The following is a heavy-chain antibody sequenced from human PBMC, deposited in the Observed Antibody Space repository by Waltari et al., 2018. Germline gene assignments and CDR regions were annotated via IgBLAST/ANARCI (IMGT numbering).Heavy chain of an antibody. CDR1: GFTLSSVW. CDR2: KKQDGSEK. D-gene: IGHD6-19*01. V-gene: IGHV3-7*01. Sequence: EVQLVESGGGLVQPGGSLRLSCAASGFTLSSVWMNWVRQTPGRGLEWVAGKKQDGSEKDYAESLKGLFTISRDNAKNSLYLQMNSLRAEDTAVYYCATSGWYCFDYWGQGTLVTVSS. J-gene: IGHJ4*02. CDR3: ATSGWYCFDY.